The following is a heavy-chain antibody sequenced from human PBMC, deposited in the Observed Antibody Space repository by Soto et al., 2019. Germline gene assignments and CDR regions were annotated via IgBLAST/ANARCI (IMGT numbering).Heavy chain of an antibody. Sequence: GGSLRLSCAASGFTFSSYGMRWVRQAPGKGLEWVAVISYDGSNKYYADSVKGRFTISRDNSKNTLYLQMNSLRAEDTAVYYCAKELGLVDTAMATDYYYGMDVWGQGTTVTVSS. CDR2: ISYDGSNK. CDR3: AKELGLVDTAMATDYYYGMDV. CDR1: GFTFSSYG. D-gene: IGHD5-18*01. V-gene: IGHV3-30*18. J-gene: IGHJ6*02.